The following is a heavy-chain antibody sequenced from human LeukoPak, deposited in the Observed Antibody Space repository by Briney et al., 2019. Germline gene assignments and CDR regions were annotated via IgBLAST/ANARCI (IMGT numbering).Heavy chain of an antibody. Sequence: GASVEVSCKASGYTFTSYGISWVRQAPGQGLEWMGWISAYNTNTNYAQKFQGRVTMTTDTSTSTAYMELRSLRSDDTAVYYCARWVSDGDGFDYWGQGTLVTVSS. D-gene: IGHD4-17*01. CDR1: GYTFTSYG. V-gene: IGHV1-18*01. CDR2: ISAYNTNT. J-gene: IGHJ4*02. CDR3: ARWVSDGDGFDY.